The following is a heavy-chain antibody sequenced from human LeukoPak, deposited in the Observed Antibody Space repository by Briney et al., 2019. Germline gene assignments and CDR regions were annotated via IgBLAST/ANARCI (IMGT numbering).Heavy chain of an antibody. D-gene: IGHD3-10*01. CDR2: ISGSGGRT. CDR3: AKAGRGGAITMVRGVKGDYYYMDV. CDR1: GFTFSSFG. J-gene: IGHJ6*03. V-gene: IGHV3-23*01. Sequence: PGGSLRLSCAASGFTFSSFGMSWVRQAPGKGLEWVSSISGSGGRTYYTDSAKGRFTISRDNSKNTLYLQMNSLRAEDTAEYYCAKAGRGGAITMVRGVKGDYYYMDVWGKGTTVSISS.